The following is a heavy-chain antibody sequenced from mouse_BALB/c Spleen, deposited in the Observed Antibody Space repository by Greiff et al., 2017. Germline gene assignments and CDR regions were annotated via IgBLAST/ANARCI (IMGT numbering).Heavy chain of an antibody. CDR3: AGAIYYGYDVAAWFDY. CDR2: IWAGGST. D-gene: IGHD2-2*01. CDR1: GFSLTSYG. J-gene: IGHJ3*01. V-gene: IGHV2-9*02. Sequence: QVQLKESGPGLVAPSQSLSITCTVSGFSLTSYGVHWVRQPPGKGLEWLGVIWAGGSTNYNSALMSRLGISKDNSKSQVFLKMNSLQTDDTAMYYCAGAIYYGYDVAAWFDYWGQGTLVTVSA.